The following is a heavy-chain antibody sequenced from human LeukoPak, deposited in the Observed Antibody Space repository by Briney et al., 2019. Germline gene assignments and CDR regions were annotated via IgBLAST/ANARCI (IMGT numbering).Heavy chain of an antibody. CDR3: ARAGVGNIVGANYFDY. J-gene: IGHJ4*02. CDR2: ISYDGSNK. V-gene: IGHV3-30*03. Sequence: GGSLRLSCAASGFTFSSYGMHWVRQAPGKGLEWVAVISYDGSNKYYADSVKGRFTISRDNSKNTLYLQMKCVRPGDTAVYYCARAGVGNIVGANYFDYWGQGTLVTVSS. CDR1: GFTFSSYG. D-gene: IGHD1-26*01.